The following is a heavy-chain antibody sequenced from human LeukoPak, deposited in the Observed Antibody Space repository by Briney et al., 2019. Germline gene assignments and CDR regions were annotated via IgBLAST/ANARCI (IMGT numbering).Heavy chain of an antibody. CDR3: ARLGSTIFGVVKNWFDP. V-gene: IGHV4-39*01. Sequence: SETLSLTCTVSGGSISISNYYWGWLRQPPGKGLEWIGSFYYSGSTYYNPSPKSRVTISVDTSKSQFSLKLSSVTAADTAVYYCARLGSTIFGVVKNWFDPWGQGTLVTVSS. J-gene: IGHJ5*02. CDR1: GGSISISNYY. CDR2: FYYSGST. D-gene: IGHD3-3*01.